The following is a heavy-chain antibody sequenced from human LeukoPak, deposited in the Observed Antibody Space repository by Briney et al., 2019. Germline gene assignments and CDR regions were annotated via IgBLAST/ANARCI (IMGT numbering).Heavy chain of an antibody. CDR3: ARDTMVTSNWFDP. CDR1: GYTFTSHG. CDR2: ISAYNGNT. D-gene: IGHD4-17*01. J-gene: IGHJ5*02. Sequence: ASVKVSCKASGYTFTSHGISWVRQAPGQGLEWMGWISAYNGNTEYAEKFQGRVTMTTDTSTSTDYMELRSLGSDDTAVYYCARDTMVTSNWFDPWGQGTLVTVSS. V-gene: IGHV1-18*01.